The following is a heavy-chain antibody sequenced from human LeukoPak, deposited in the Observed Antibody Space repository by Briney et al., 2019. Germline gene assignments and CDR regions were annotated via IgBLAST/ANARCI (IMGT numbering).Heavy chain of an antibody. V-gene: IGHV3-21*01. Sequence: PGGSLRPSCAASGFTFSSYAMSWVRQAPGKGLEWVSSISSSSSYIYYADSVKGRFTISRDNAKNSLYLQMNSLRAEDTAVYYCARDQGVATIDGYYYYYYGMDVWGQGTTVTVSS. CDR3: ARDQGVATIDGYYYYYYGMDV. D-gene: IGHD5-12*01. J-gene: IGHJ6*02. CDR2: ISSSSSYI. CDR1: GFTFSSYA.